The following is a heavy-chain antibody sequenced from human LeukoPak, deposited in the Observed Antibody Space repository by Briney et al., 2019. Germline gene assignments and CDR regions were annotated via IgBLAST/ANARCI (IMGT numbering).Heavy chain of an antibody. CDR2: ISWNSGSI. D-gene: IGHD3-10*01. J-gene: IGHJ4*02. V-gene: IGHV3-9*01. CDR1: GFTFDDYA. Sequence: GGSLRLSCAASGFTFDDYAINRVRQAPGKGLESVSGISWNSGSIGYADSVQGRFTISRDNAKNSMYLQMDSLRAEDTALYYCVKGRGWFGELPTKSGFDYWGQGTLVTVSS. CDR3: VKGRGWFGELPTKSGFDY.